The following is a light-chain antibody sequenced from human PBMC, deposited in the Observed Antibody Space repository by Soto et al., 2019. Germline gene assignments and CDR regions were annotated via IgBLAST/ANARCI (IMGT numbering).Light chain of an antibody. CDR2: DAS. V-gene: IGKV3-11*01. J-gene: IGKJ5*01. CDR1: QSVSSY. Sequence: EIVLTQSPATLSLSPGERATLSCRASQSVSSYLAWYQQKPGQAPRLLIYDASNRATGIPARFSGSGSGTDFTLTISSLEPDDCAVYYCQQRSNWTPITFGQGTRLEIK. CDR3: QQRSNWTPIT.